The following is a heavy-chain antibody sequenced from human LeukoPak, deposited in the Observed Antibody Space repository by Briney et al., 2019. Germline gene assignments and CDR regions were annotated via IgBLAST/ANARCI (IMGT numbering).Heavy chain of an antibody. CDR1: GGSISSSSYY. D-gene: IGHD6-19*01. Sequence: PSETLSLTCTVSGGSISSSSYYWGWIRQPPGKGLEWIGSIYYSGSTYYNPSLKSRVTISVDTSKNQFSLKLSSVTAADTAVYYCARGHSSGWYGSRGAFDYWGQGTLVTVSS. V-gene: IGHV4-39*07. CDR2: IYYSGST. J-gene: IGHJ4*02. CDR3: ARGHSSGWYGSRGAFDY.